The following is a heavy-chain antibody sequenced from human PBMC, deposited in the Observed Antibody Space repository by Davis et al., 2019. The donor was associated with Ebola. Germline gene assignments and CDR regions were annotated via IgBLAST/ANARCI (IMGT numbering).Heavy chain of an antibody. Sequence: GESLKISCGASGLTFSYYAMDWVRQAPGKGLEWISYISGSSSTIYYADSLKGRFTISRDNAKNSLYLQMNGLRVEDTAIYYCAKDTSNIWFDIWGQGTMVTVSS. CDR3: AKDTSNIWFDI. V-gene: IGHV3-48*04. D-gene: IGHD1-26*01. CDR1: GLTFSYYA. CDR2: ISGSSSTI. J-gene: IGHJ3*02.